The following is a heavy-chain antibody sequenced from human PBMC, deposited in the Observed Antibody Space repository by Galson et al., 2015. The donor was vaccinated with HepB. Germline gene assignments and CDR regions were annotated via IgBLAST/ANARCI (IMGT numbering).Heavy chain of an antibody. Sequence: SLRLSCAASGFTVSSNYMSWVRQAPGKGLEWVSVIYSGGSTYYADSVKGRFTISRDNSKNTLYLQMNSLRAEDTAVYYCARGSYSNIVVRYWYFDLWGRGTLVTVSS. V-gene: IGHV3-66*02. CDR3: ARGSYSNIVVRYWYFDL. J-gene: IGHJ2*01. CDR1: GFTVSSNY. CDR2: IYSGGST. D-gene: IGHD2-21*01.